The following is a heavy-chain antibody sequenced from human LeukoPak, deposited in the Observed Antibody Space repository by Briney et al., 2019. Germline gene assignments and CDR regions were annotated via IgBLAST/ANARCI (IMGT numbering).Heavy chain of an antibody. CDR1: GYTFTSYG. CDR3: ARVLWGYDILTGYPSHEYYFDY. CDR2: ISAYKVNT. D-gene: IGHD3-9*01. V-gene: IGHV1-18*01. Sequence: GASVKVSCKASGYTFTSYGISWVRQAPGQGLEWMGWISAYKVNTNYAQKLQGRVTMTTDTSTSTAYMELRSLRSDDTAVYYCARVLWGYDILTGYPSHEYYFDYWGQGTLVTVSS. J-gene: IGHJ4*02.